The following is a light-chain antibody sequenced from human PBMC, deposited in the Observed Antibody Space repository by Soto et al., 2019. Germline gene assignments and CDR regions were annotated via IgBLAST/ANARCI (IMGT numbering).Light chain of an antibody. CDR2: KAS. V-gene: IGKV1D-16*01. Sequence: DIQMTQSPSSLSASVGDRVTITCRASQGIRNLLVWYQQKPGKAPKLLIYKASTLKSGVPSRFSGSGSGTEFTLTINSLQAEDCAVYYCQQYYNWPRTFGQGTRLEIK. CDR1: QGIRNL. CDR3: QQYYNWPRT. J-gene: IGKJ5*01.